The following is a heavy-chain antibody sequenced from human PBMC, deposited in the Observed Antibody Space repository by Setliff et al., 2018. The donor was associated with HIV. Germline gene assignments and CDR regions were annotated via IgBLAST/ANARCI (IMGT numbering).Heavy chain of an antibody. D-gene: IGHD6-19*01. J-gene: IGHJ5*02. V-gene: IGHV4-59*04. Sequence: SETLSLTCTVSGGSISSHYWSWIRQPPGKGLEWIGYILDGRVTFFNPSLRGRVTISVDASKNQVSLNLRSVTAADSAVYHCARPHSGRGGGAYFDPWGQGILVTVSS. CDR2: ILDGRVT. CDR3: ARPHSGRGGGAYFDP. CDR1: GGSISSHY.